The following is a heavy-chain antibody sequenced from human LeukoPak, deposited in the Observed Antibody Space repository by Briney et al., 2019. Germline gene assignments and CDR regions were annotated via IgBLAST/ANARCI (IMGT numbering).Heavy chain of an antibody. J-gene: IGHJ4*02. V-gene: IGHV3-20*04. Sequence: PGGSLRLSCAASGFRFDDYGMTWVRQAPGKGLEWVSGINWSGDRTAYADSVEGRLTISRDNAKNSLYLQMNSLRAEDTALYYCARAEYFHSSGYYYNALLDYWGQGILVTVSS. CDR2: INWSGDRT. CDR3: ARAEYFHSSGYYYNALLDY. D-gene: IGHD3-22*01. CDR1: GFRFDDYG.